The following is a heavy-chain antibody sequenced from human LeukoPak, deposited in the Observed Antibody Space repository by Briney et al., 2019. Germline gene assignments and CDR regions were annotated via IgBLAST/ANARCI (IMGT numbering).Heavy chain of an antibody. CDR1: GGSISSSSYY. CDR2: IDYSGST. Sequence: SETLSLTCTVSGGSISSSSYYWGWIRQPPGKGLEWIGYIDYSGSTYYNPSLKSRITISVDTSKNQFSLKLSSVSAADTAAYYCAREEWFDPWGQGTLVTVSS. J-gene: IGHJ5*02. CDR3: AREEWFDP. V-gene: IGHV4-30-4*08.